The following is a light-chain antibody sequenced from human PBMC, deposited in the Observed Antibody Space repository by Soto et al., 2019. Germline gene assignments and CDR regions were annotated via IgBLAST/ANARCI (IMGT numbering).Light chain of an antibody. V-gene: IGKV4-1*01. CDR2: WAS. J-gene: IGKJ2*01. CDR3: HQFYGWPYT. CDR1: QSVLSISNNKNF. Sequence: DIVMTQSPDSLPVSLGQRATLICKSSQSVLSISNNKNFLAWYQQKPGQPPKLLFYWASTRGSGVPDRFSASGSETDFTLTNDGLQAEDVAVYYCHQFYGWPYTCGQGTKLHVK.